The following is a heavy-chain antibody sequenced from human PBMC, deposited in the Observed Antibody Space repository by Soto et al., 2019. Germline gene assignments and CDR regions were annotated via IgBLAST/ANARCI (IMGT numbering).Heavy chain of an antibody. CDR3: ARDELAGALDY. D-gene: IGHD1-26*01. CDR1: GYTFTSYY. J-gene: IGHJ4*02. Sequence: QVQLVQSGAEVKKPGASVKVSCKASGYTFTSYYMHWVRQAPGQGLEWMGIINPSGGRTSYAQNFQGRVTMTRDTSTSTVYMELSSLRSEDTAVYYCARDELAGALDYWGQGTLVTVSS. CDR2: INPSGGRT. V-gene: IGHV1-46*03.